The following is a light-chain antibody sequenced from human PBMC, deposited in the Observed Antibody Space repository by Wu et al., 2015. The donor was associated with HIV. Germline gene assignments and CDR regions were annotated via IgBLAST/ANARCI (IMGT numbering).Light chain of an antibody. CDR1: QTVSNTY. CDR3: QQYGSSSYT. V-gene: IGKV3-20*01. J-gene: IGKJ2*01. CDR2: GTS. Sequence: IVLTQSPGTLSLSPGERATLSCRASQTVSNTYLAWYQQKPGQAPRLLIYGTSSRATGIPDRFSGSGSGTDFSLTISRLEPEDFAVYYCQQYGSSSYTFGQGTKLEIK.